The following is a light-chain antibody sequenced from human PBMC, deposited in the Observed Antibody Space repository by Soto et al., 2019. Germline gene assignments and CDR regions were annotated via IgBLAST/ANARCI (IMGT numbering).Light chain of an antibody. Sequence: DIQMTQSPSSLSASVGDRVTITCRASQNIETYLNWYQQKPGKAPKLLIYAASSLQSGVPSRFSGSGSGTDFTLTISSLQPEDFATYYCQQSYSTTWTFGQGTKVDI. CDR1: QNIETY. CDR2: AAS. J-gene: IGKJ1*01. V-gene: IGKV1-39*01. CDR3: QQSYSTTWT.